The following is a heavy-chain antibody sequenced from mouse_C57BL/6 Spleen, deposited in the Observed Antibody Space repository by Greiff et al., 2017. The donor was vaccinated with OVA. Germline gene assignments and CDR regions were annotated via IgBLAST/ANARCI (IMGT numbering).Heavy chain of an antibody. Sequence: EVKLMESGPGLVKPSQSLSLTCSVTGYSITSGYYWNWIRQFPGNKLEWMGYISYDGSNNYNPSLKNRISITRDTSKNQFFLKLNSVTTEDTATYYCAREDYGSSHYWGQGTTLTVSS. CDR3: AREDYGSSHY. V-gene: IGHV3-6*01. D-gene: IGHD1-1*01. J-gene: IGHJ2*01. CDR1: GYSITSGYY. CDR2: ISYDGSN.